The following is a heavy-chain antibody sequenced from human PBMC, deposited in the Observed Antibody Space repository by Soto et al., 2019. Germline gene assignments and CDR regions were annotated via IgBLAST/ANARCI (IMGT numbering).Heavy chain of an antibody. D-gene: IGHD6-19*01. CDR2: ISAYNGNT. Sequence: ASVKVSCKASVYTFTSYGISWVRQAPGQGLEWMGWISAYNGNTNYAQKLQGRVTMATDTSTSTAYMELRSLRSDDTAVYYCATQFGYSSGWYFDYWGQGTLVTVSS. J-gene: IGHJ4*02. V-gene: IGHV1-18*01. CDR1: VYTFTSYG. CDR3: ATQFGYSSGWYFDY.